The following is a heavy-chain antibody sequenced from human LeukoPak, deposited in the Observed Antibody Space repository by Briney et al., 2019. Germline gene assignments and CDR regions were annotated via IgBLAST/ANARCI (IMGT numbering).Heavy chain of an antibody. J-gene: IGHJ5*02. D-gene: IGHD3-22*01. CDR2: ISAYNGNT. Sequence: AAVKVSCKASGYTFTSYGISWVRQAPGQGREWMGWISAYNGNTNYAQKLQGRVTMTTDTSTNTAYMELRRLRSDDTAGYYCARLNTYLYDSSAHGPWGEGTPVTVSS. V-gene: IGHV1-18*01. CDR1: GYTFTSYG. CDR3: ARLNTYLYDSSAHGP.